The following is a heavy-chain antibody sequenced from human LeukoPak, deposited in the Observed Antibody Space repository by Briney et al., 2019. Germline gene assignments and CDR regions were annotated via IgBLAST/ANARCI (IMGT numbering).Heavy chain of an antibody. J-gene: IGHJ4*02. CDR2: IFTSGST. Sequence: SETLSLTCTVSGGSISGGSYSWSWHRQPAGQGLEWIGHIFTSGSTNSNPSLKVRVTISVDTSKNQSSLKLSSVPAADTAVYYCARLVRRLQRLNICRDSDYATRYYFDSWGQGTLVTVSS. D-gene: IGHD5-12*01. V-gene: IGHV4-61*09. CDR1: GGSISGGSYS. CDR3: ARLVRRLQRLNICRDSDYATRYYFDS.